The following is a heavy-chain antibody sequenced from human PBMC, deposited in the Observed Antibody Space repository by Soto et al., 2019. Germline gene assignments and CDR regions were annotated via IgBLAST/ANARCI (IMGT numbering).Heavy chain of an antibody. J-gene: IGHJ4*02. CDR2: ISSSSSTI. D-gene: IGHD1-26*01. V-gene: IGHV3-48*02. CDR1: GFTFSSYS. Sequence: EVQLVESGGGLVQPGGSPRLSCAASGFTFSSYSMNWVRQAPGKGLEWVSYISSSSSTIYYADSVKGRFTISRDNAKNSLYLQMNSLRDEDTAVYYCARGGELVGGSGYFDYWGQGTLVTVSS. CDR3: ARGGELVGGSGYFDY.